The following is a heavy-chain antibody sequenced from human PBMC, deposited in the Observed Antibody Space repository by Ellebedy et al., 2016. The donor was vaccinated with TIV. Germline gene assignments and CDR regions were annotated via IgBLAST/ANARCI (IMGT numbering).Heavy chain of an antibody. J-gene: IGHJ4*02. CDR1: VFTLSNYA. V-gene: IGHV3-30*04. CDR3: ARGRCSGANCHYFDY. Sequence: GESLKISCAVSVFTLSNYAVYLVRHAPGKGLQWVTFISSDGSHINYADSVKGRFTISRDISKNTMYLQMNSLRAEDTALYFCARGRCSGANCHYFDYWGQGTVVTVSS. CDR2: ISSDGSHI. D-gene: IGHD2-15*01.